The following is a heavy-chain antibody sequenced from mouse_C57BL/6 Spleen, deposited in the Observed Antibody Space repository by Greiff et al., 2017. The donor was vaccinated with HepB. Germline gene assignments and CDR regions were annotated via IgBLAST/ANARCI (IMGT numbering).Heavy chain of an antibody. Sequence: VKLQESGPELVKPGASVKISCKASGYAFSSSWMNWVKQRPGKGLEWIGRIYPGDGDTNYNGKFKGKATLTADKSSSTAYMQLSSLTSEDSAVYFCARKGDGYSAWFAYWGQGTLVTVSA. CDR3: ARKGDGYSAWFAY. V-gene: IGHV1-82*01. CDR1: GYAFSSSW. CDR2: IYPGDGDT. J-gene: IGHJ3*01. D-gene: IGHD2-3*01.